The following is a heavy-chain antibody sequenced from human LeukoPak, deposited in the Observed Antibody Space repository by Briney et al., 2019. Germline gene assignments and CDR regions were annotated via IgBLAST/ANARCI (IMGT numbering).Heavy chain of an antibody. CDR3: ANMGLAKKMVVAAKDPFDY. J-gene: IGHJ4*02. CDR2: ISGSGGST. Sequence: PGGSLRLSCAASGFTFSSYAMSWVRQAPGKGLEWVSAISGSGGSTYYADSVKGRFTISRDNSKNTLYLQMNSLRAEDTAVYYCANMGLAKKMVVAAKDPFDYWGQGTLDTVSS. D-gene: IGHD2-15*01. V-gene: IGHV3-23*01. CDR1: GFTFSSYA.